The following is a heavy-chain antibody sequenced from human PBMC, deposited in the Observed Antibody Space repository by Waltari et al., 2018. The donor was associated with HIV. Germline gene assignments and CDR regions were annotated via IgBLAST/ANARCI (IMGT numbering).Heavy chain of an antibody. CDR1: GGSFSGYY. V-gene: IGHV4-34*01. D-gene: IGHD3-22*01. CDR2: INHSGST. Sequence: QVQLQQWGAGLLKPSETLSLTCAVYGGSFSGYYWSWIRQPPGKGLEWIGEINHSGSTSYNPSLTSRVTISVDTSKNQFSRKLSSVTAADTAVYYCARWGKEDYYDSSGYPVPFDYWGQGTLVTVSS. J-gene: IGHJ4*02. CDR3: ARWGKEDYYDSSGYPVPFDY.